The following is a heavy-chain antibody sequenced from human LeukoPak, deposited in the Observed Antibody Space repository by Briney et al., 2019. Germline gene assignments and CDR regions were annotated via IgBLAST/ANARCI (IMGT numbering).Heavy chain of an antibody. D-gene: IGHD3-10*01. CDR3: ARVGPYGSGSYYDGENWFDP. CDR2: ISAYNGNT. CDR1: GYTFTSYG. V-gene: IGHV1-18*04. J-gene: IGHJ6*04. Sequence: ASVKVSCKASGYTFTSYGISWVRQAPGQGLEWMGWISAYNGNTNYAQKLQGRVTMTTDTSTSTAYMELRSLRSDDTAVYYCARVGPYGSGSYYDGENWFDPWGKGTTVTVSS.